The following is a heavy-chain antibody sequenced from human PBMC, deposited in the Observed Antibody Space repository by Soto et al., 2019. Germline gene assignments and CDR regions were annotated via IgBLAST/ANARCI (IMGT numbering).Heavy chain of an antibody. D-gene: IGHD2-2*01. CDR1: GFTFSTYW. CDR3: AREVPAGILDY. Sequence: EVQLVESGGGLVQPGGSLRLSCAASGFTFSTYWMSWVRQAPGKGLEWVANIKEDGSDKYYVDSVKGRFTISRDNAKYSLYLQLNSLRAADTAVYYCAREVPAGILDYWGQGTLVTVSS. J-gene: IGHJ4*02. V-gene: IGHV3-7*01. CDR2: IKEDGSDK.